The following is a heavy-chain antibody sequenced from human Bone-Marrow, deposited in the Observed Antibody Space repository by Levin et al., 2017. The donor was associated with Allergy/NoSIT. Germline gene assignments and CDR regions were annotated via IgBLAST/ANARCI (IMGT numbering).Heavy chain of an antibody. CDR2: INPDGGGT. CDR3: ARALVGTGGDMDV. CDR1: GYTFINYY. Sequence: GESLKISCKASGYTFINYYIHWVRQTPGQGLEWMGRINPDGGGTRLSQKFQGRVVLTDDTSTRTVDMELKRLTSEDTAVYSCARALVGTGGDMDVWGQGTTVTVSS. V-gene: IGHV1-46*01. D-gene: IGHD2-15*01. J-gene: IGHJ6*02.